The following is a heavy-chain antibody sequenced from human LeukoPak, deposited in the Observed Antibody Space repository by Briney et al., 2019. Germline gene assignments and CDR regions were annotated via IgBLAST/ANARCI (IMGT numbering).Heavy chain of an antibody. CDR1: GFTISTNA. J-gene: IGHJ4*02. V-gene: IGHV3-23*01. D-gene: IGHD3-9*01. Sequence: GGSLRLSCAASGFTISTNAMSWVRQAPGKGLEWVSVITNGGSNTHYADTVKGRFTISRDNSKNTLYLQMNSLRAEDTAVYYCARQGDDFLTAFYTWGQGTLVTVSS. CDR3: ARQGDDFLTAFYT. CDR2: ITNGGSNT.